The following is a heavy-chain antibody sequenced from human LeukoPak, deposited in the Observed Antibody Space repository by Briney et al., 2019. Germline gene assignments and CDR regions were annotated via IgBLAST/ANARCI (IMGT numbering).Heavy chain of an antibody. Sequence: PGGSLRLSCAASGFTFSSYSMNCVRQAPGKGMEWVSSISSSSSYIYYADSVKGRFTISRDNAKNSLYLQMNSLRAEDTAVYYCARAGWGVTTSQIFDYWGQGTLVTVSS. CDR1: GFTFSSYS. J-gene: IGHJ4*02. D-gene: IGHD4-17*01. CDR2: ISSSSSYI. CDR3: ARAGWGVTTSQIFDY. V-gene: IGHV3-21*01.